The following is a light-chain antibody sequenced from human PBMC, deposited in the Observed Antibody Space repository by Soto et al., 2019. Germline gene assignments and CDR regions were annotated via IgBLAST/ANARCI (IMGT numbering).Light chain of an antibody. V-gene: IGKV3-11*01. CDR2: DAS. CDR3: QQYNNWPFT. J-gene: IGKJ3*01. CDR1: QSVRNY. Sequence: EIVLTQSPATLSLSPGERATLSCRASQSVRNYLSWYQQKPGQAPRLLIYDASTRATGIPGRFSGSGSGTDFTLTISSLQSEDFAVYYCQQYNNWPFTFGPGTKVDIK.